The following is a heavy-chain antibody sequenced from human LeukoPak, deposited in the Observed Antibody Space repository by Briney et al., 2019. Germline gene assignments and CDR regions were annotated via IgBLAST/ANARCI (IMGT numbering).Heavy chain of an antibody. V-gene: IGHV6-1*01. CDR3: ARALVVIASRSYWYFDL. D-gene: IGHD2-21*01. CDR2: TYYRSKWYN. Sequence: SQTLSLTCAISGDSVSSNSAAWNWIRRSPSRGLEWLGRTYYRSKWYNDYAVSVKSRITINPDTSKNQFSLQLNSVTPEDTAVYYCARALVVIASRSYWYFDLWGRGTLVTVSS. CDR1: GDSVSSNSAA. J-gene: IGHJ2*01.